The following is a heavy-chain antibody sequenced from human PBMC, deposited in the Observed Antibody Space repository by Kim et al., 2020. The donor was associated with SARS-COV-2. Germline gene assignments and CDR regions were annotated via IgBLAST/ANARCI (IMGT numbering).Heavy chain of an antibody. CDR2: IIPILGIA. CDR1: GGTFSSYA. CDR3: ARNSMIVVVMAYDAFDI. V-gene: IGHV1-69*04. D-gene: IGHD3-22*01. J-gene: IGHJ3*02. Sequence: SVKVSCKASGGTFSSYAISWVRQAPGQGLEWLGRIIPILGIANYAQKFQGRVPITADKSTSTAYMELRSLRSEDTAVYYCARNSMIVVVMAYDAFDIWGQGTMVTVSS.